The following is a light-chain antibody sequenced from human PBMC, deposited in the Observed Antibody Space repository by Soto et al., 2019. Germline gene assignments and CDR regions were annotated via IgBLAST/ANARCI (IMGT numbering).Light chain of an antibody. CDR1: GANIGTYE. J-gene: IGLJ2*01. CDR3: QSYDTFLSAVV. V-gene: IGLV1-40*01. Sequence: QSVLTQPPSVSGAPGQSVTLSCTGSGANIGTYEVHWYQQVPGIAPRLLIQHNFNRPSGVPDRFSGSKSGTSTSLTITVLQAGDEAYYYCQSYDTFLSAVVFGGGTKVTVL. CDR2: HNF.